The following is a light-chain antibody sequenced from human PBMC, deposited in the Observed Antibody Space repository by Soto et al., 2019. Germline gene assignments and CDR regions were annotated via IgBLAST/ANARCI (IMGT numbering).Light chain of an antibody. CDR2: AAS. CDR3: QQSYSTPYT. CDR1: QSISTY. V-gene: IGKV1-39*01. Sequence: DIQMTQSPSSLSASVGDRVTITCRASQSISTYVNWYQRKPGKAPKLLISAASSLQSGVPSSFSGSGSGTEFPLTISSLQPEDFATYYCQQSYSTPYTFGQETKLEIK. J-gene: IGKJ2*01.